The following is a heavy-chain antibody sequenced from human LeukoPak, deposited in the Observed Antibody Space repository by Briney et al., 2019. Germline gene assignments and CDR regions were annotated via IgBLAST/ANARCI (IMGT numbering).Heavy chain of an antibody. Sequence: GGSLRLSCAASGFTFSDYYMSWIRQAPGKGLEWVSYISSSGSTIYYADSVKGRFTISRDNAKNSLYLQMNSLRAEDTAVYYCAREIYYYDSSGYYSRADYFDYWGQGTLVTVSP. CDR2: ISSSGSTI. D-gene: IGHD3-22*01. J-gene: IGHJ4*02. CDR3: AREIYYYDSSGYYSRADYFDY. V-gene: IGHV3-11*01. CDR1: GFTFSDYY.